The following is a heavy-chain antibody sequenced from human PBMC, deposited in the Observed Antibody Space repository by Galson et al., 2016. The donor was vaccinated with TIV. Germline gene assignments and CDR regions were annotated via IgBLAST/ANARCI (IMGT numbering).Heavy chain of an antibody. D-gene: IGHD5-12*01. Sequence: SVKVSCKASGYTFTGYFMHWVRQAPGQGLEWRGWINPNSGGTNYAQKFQGRVTMTRDTSISTAYMELSSLISDDTAMYFCARAPTLIVATIYWYFDLWGRGTLVTVSS. V-gene: IGHV1-2*02. CDR2: INPNSGGT. CDR1: GYTFTGYF. J-gene: IGHJ2*01. CDR3: ARAPTLIVATIYWYFDL.